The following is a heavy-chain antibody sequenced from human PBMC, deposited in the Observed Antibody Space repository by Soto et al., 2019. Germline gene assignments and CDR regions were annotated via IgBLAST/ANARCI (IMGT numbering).Heavy chain of an antibody. Sequence: SETLSLTCTVSGGSISSSSYYWGWIRQPPGKGLEWIGSIYYSGSTYYNPSLKSRVTISVDTSKNQFSLKLSSVTAADTAVYYCARHGVGSGNYWGQGTLVTVSS. J-gene: IGHJ4*02. CDR2: IYYSGST. CDR3: ARHGVGSGNY. V-gene: IGHV4-39*01. D-gene: IGHD3-10*01. CDR1: GGSISSSSYY.